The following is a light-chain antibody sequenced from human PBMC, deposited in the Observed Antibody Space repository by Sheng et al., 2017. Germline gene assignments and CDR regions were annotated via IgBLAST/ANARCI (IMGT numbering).Light chain of an antibody. CDR1: SSDVGGYNF. J-gene: IGLJ2*01. CDR2: GVT. Sequence: QSALTQPASVSGSPGQSITISCIGTSSDVGGYNFVSWYQQHPGKAPKLMIYGVTNRPSGVSNRFSASKSGNTASLTISGLQAEDEADYYCSSYTSSSTYVVFGGRTKLTVL. V-gene: IGLV2-14*03. CDR3: SSYTSSSTYVV.